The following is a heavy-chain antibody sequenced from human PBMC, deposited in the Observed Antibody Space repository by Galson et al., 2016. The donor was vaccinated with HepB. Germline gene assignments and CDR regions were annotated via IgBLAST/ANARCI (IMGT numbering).Heavy chain of an antibody. CDR3: AQPRTTVTTLYYYYGMDV. CDR2: IIPIFGTA. CDR1: GCTFSNYA. D-gene: IGHD4-17*01. Sequence: SVKVSCKASGCTFSNYAISWVRQAPGQGLEWVGGIIPIFGTANYARKFQGRVTITADESTSTAYMEMSSLRSEDTAVYYCAQPRTTVTTLYYYYGMDVWGQVTTVTVAS. V-gene: IGHV1-69*13. J-gene: IGHJ6*01.